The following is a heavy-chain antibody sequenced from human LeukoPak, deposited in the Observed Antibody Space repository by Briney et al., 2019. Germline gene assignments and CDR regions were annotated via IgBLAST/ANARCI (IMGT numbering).Heavy chain of an antibody. V-gene: IGHV4-34*01. CDR2: INHSGGT. CDR3: ARHMANYYGSGTSDY. Sequence: SETLSLTCAVYGGSFSGYYWSWIRQPPGKGLEWIGEINHSGGTNYNPSLKSRVTISVDTSKNQFSLKLSSVTAADTAVYYCARHMANYYGSGTSDYWGQGTLVTVSS. J-gene: IGHJ4*02. D-gene: IGHD3-10*01. CDR1: GGSFSGYY.